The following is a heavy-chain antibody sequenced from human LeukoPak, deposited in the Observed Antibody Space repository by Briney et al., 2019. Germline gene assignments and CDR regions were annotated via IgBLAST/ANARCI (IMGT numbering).Heavy chain of an antibody. CDR2: ISAYNGKT. D-gene: IGHD1-26*01. V-gene: IGHV1-18*01. Sequence: ASVRVSCKASNYTFRSYDITGVRQAPGQGLEWMGLISAYNGKTNYAQKFQGRVTMTRDTSTTTAYIELRSLRSDDTAVYYCARSPGTDLDYSGQGTLVTVSS. CDR3: ARSPGTDLDY. CDR1: NYTFRSYD. J-gene: IGHJ4*02.